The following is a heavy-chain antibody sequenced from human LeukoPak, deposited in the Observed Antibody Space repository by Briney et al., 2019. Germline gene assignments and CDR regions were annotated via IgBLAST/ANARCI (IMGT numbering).Heavy chain of an antibody. Sequence: WGSLRLSCAASGFTFFNYWMSWVRQAPGKGLEWVANINLEGSQKCYVDSLKGRFTISRDNANNLLYLQMNSLRAEDTAVYYCAKENYGDSTGGRFQHWGQGTLVTVSS. CDR2: INLEGSQK. CDR1: GFTFFNYW. D-gene: IGHD4-17*01. J-gene: IGHJ1*01. V-gene: IGHV3-7*01. CDR3: AKENYGDSTGGRFQH.